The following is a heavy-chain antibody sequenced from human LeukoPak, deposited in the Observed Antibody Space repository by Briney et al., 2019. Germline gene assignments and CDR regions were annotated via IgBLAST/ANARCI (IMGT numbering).Heavy chain of an antibody. CDR3: TRSISD. J-gene: IGHJ4*02. Sequence: GGSLRLSCAASGFTFSSYEMNWVRQAPGKGLEWVSYISSSGSTIYYADSVKGRFTISRDNAKNSLFLQMDSLTDDDTAIYYCTRSISDWGQGTLVTVSS. V-gene: IGHV3-48*03. CDR2: ISSSGSTI. CDR1: GFTFSSYE.